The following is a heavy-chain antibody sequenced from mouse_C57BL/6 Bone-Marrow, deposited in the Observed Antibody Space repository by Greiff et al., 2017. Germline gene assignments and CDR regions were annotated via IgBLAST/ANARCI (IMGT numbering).Heavy chain of an antibody. V-gene: IGHV3-6*01. J-gene: IGHJ4*01. CDR2: ISYDGSN. CDR1: GYSITSGYY. Sequence: VQLQESGPGLVKPSQSLSLTCSVTGYSITSGYYWNWIRQFPGNKLEWMGYISYDGSNNYNPSLKNRISITRDPSKNQFFLKLNSVTTEDTATYYCAREIIVTNYYAMDYWGQGTSVTVSS. CDR3: AREIIVTNYYAMDY. D-gene: IGHD2-5*01.